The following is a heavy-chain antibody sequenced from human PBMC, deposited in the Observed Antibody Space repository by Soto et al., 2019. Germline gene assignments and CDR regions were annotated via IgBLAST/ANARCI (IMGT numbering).Heavy chain of an antibody. V-gene: IGHV1-18*01. CDR2: ISASDGST. CDR1: GGTFSSYA. J-gene: IGHJ4*02. CDR3: ATYYFGSGSYYRFAN. Sequence: VKVSCKASGGTFSSYAISWVRQAPGQGLEWMGWISASDGSTNSAQKFRGRISVTTDTSTNTAYLDLLSLTSDDTAVFFCATYYFGSGSYYRFANWGQGTLVTVSS. D-gene: IGHD3-10*01.